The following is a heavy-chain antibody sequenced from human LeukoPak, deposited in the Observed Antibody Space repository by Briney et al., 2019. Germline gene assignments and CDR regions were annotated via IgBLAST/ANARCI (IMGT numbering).Heavy chain of an antibody. D-gene: IGHD3-22*01. J-gene: IGHJ4*02. CDR2: IYYSGST. Sequence: SQTLSLTCTVSGGSISSSSYYWGWIRQPPGKGLEWIGSIYYSGSTYYNPSLKSRVTISVDTSKNQFSLKLSSVTAADTAVYYCASPGDYYDSSGYYRYWGQGTLVTVSS. CDR3: ASPGDYYDSSGYYRY. V-gene: IGHV4-39*01. CDR1: GGSISSSSYY.